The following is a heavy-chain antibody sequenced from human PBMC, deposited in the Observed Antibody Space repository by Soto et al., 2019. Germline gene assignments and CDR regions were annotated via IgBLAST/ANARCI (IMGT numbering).Heavy chain of an antibody. V-gene: IGHV3-11*01. Sequence: ESGGGLVKPGGSLILSCAASGFTFSDDNLSWIRQAPGKGLEWVSYISSSGSNIYYADSVKGLFTISRDNAKNSLYLQMNSMGAEDTAVDDCAGEVCSRTVAAYSYYYGMDVWRQGTTVTVSS. J-gene: IGHJ6*02. CDR2: ISSSGSNI. CDR1: GFTFSDDN. CDR3: AGEVCSRTVAAYSYYYGMDV. D-gene: IGHD2-2*01.